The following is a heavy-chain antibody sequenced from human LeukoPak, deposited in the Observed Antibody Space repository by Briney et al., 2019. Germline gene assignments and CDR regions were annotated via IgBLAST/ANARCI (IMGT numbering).Heavy chain of an antibody. D-gene: IGHD6-6*01. Sequence: SGGSLRLSCAASGFTFSSYWMHWVRQAPGKGLVWVSRISTDGSSTNSADSVKGRFTISRDNAKNTLYLQMNSLRAEDTAVYYCVREYSSSSGRAFDIWGQGTMVTASP. J-gene: IGHJ3*02. CDR3: VREYSSSSGRAFDI. CDR1: GFTFSSYW. V-gene: IGHV3-74*01. CDR2: ISTDGSST.